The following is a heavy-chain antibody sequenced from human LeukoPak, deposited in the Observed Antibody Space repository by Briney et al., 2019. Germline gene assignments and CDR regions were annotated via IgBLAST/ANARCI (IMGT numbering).Heavy chain of an antibody. CDR3: AKDLVEYDSSGYYSY. Sequence: GGSLRLSCAASGFTFSSYAMSWVRQAPGKGLERVSAISGSGSSTYYADSVKGRFTISRDNSKNTLYLQMNSLRAEDTAVYYCAKDLVEYDSSGYYSYWGQGTLVTVSS. V-gene: IGHV3-23*01. D-gene: IGHD3-22*01. CDR2: ISGSGSST. CDR1: GFTFSSYA. J-gene: IGHJ4*02.